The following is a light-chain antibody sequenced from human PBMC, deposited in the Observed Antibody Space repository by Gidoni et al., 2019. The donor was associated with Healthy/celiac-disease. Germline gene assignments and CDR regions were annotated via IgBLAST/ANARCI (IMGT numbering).Light chain of an antibody. CDR2: GSS. CDR1: KSVSSK. Sequence: EIVMTQSPATLSVSPGERATLSCRASKSVSSKLAWYQQKPCQAPRLLIYGSSTRATGIPARFSGSGSGTEFTLTISSLQSEDFAVYYCQQDNNWPPGTFXQXTKLEIK. J-gene: IGKJ2*01. CDR3: QQDNNWPPGT. V-gene: IGKV3-15*01.